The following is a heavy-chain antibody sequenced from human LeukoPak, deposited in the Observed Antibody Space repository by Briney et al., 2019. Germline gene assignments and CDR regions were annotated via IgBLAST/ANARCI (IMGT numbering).Heavy chain of an antibody. CDR1: GGSFSGYY. Sequence: PSETLSLTCAVYGGSFSGYYWSWIRQPPGKGLKWIGEINHSGSTNYNPSLKSRVTISVDTSKNQFSLKLSSVTAADTAVYYCARGRIGYSSGWYWFDYWGQGTLVTVSS. J-gene: IGHJ4*02. D-gene: IGHD6-19*01. CDR2: INHSGST. V-gene: IGHV4-34*01. CDR3: ARGRIGYSSGWYWFDY.